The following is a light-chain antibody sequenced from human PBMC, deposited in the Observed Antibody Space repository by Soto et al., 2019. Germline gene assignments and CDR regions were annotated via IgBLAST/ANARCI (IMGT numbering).Light chain of an antibody. CDR3: QHRNNWPPWT. V-gene: IGKV3D-20*02. J-gene: IGKJ1*01. Sequence: EIVLTQSPGTLSLSPGEGATLSCRASQSVSSSYLAWYQQKPGQAPRLLIYGASSRATGIPDRFSGSGSGTDFTLTISRLEPEDFAAYYCQHRNNWPPWTFGQGTKVDIK. CDR1: QSVSSSY. CDR2: GAS.